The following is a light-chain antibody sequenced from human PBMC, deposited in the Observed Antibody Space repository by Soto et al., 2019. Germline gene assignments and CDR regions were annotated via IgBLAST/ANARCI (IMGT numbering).Light chain of an antibody. CDR2: MAS. Sequence: DIQMTQSPSTLSASVGDRVTITCRASQSISSWLAWYQQKPGKAPKLLIYMASNLESGVPSRFSGSGSGTEFTLTISSLQPDDFATYYCQKYNSYSYTFGQGTKLEIK. J-gene: IGKJ2*01. V-gene: IGKV1-5*03. CDR1: QSISSW. CDR3: QKYNSYSYT.